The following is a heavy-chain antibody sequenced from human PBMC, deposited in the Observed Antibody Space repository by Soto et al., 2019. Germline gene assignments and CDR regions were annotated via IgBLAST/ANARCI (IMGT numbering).Heavy chain of an antibody. J-gene: IGHJ6*02. V-gene: IGHV3-30-3*01. CDR1: GFTFSSYA. CDR2: ISYDGSNK. Sequence: QVQLVESGGGVVQPGRSLRLSCAASGFTFSSYAMHWVHQAPGKGLEWVAVISYDGSNKYYADSVKGRFTISRDNSKNTLYLQMNSLRAEDTAVYYCARESSIAAKGRNYYYGMDVWGQGTTVTVSS. D-gene: IGHD6-6*01. CDR3: ARESSIAAKGRNYYYGMDV.